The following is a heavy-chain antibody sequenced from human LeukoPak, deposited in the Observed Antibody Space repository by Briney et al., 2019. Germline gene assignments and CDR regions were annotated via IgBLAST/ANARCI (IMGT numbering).Heavy chain of an antibody. Sequence: SSETLSLTCTVSGGSISSSSYYWGWIRQPPGKGLEWIGYIYYSGSTNYNPSLKSRVTISVDTSKNQFSLKLSSVTAADTAVYYCARGGVVVVMDWGQGTLVTVSS. V-gene: IGHV4-61*05. J-gene: IGHJ4*02. CDR3: ARGGVVVVMD. CDR1: GGSISSSSYY. CDR2: IYYSGST. D-gene: IGHD3-22*01.